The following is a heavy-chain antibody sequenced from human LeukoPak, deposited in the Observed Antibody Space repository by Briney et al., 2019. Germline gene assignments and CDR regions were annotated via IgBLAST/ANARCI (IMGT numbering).Heavy chain of an antibody. CDR3: ARPSGVAATSDAFDI. Sequence: SVKVSCKASGGTFSSYAISWVRQAPGQGLEWMGGIIPIFGTANYAQKFRGRVTITADKPTSTAYMELSSLRSEDTAVYYCARPSGVAATSDAFDIWGQGTMVTVSS. CDR2: IIPIFGTA. D-gene: IGHD2-15*01. CDR1: GGTFSSYA. J-gene: IGHJ3*02. V-gene: IGHV1-69*06.